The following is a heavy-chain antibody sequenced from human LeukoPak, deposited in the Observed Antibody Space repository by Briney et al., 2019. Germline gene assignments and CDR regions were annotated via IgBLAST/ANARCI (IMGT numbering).Heavy chain of an antibody. V-gene: IGHV3-30*02. D-gene: IGHD4-17*01. CDR1: GFTFSKYG. CDR3: VKDYLDGDYYDY. J-gene: IGHJ4*02. Sequence: GGSLRLSCAVSGFTFSKYGMHWVRQTPGKGLEWVTFIRYDGTNKYYADSVKGRFTISKDNSKNTLYLQMNSLRAEDTAVYYCVKDYLDGDYYDYWGQGTLVTVSS. CDR2: IRYDGTNK.